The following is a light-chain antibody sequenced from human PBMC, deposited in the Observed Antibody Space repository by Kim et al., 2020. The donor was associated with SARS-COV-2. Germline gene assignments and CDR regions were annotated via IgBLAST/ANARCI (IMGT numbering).Light chain of an antibody. CDR3: AVWDDSLKQGV. CDR1: SSNIGSNY. Sequence: QSALTQPPSASGTPGQRVTISCSGSSSNIGSNYVYWYQQLPGTAPKLLIYRNNQRPSGIPDRFSGSRSGTSASLAISGLQSGDEADYYCAVWDDSLKQGVFGGGTQLTVL. CDR2: RNN. J-gene: IGLJ3*02. V-gene: IGLV1-47*01.